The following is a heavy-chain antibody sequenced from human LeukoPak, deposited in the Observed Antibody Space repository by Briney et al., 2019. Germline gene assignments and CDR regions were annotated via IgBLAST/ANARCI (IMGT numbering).Heavy chain of an antibody. D-gene: IGHD6-19*01. Sequence: GGSLRLPCAASGFTFSSYEMHWVRQAPGKGLEWVSYISSSGSTIYYADSVKGRFTISRDNAKNSLYLQMNSLRAEDTAVYYCARGDPYSSGWYGYFDYWGQGTLVTVSS. CDR2: ISSSGSTI. V-gene: IGHV3-48*03. CDR1: GFTFSSYE. CDR3: ARGDPYSSGWYGYFDY. J-gene: IGHJ4*02.